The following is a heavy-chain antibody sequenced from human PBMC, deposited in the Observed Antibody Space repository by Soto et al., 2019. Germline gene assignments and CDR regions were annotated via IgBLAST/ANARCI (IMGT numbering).Heavy chain of an antibody. CDR2: ISSSGSTI. J-gene: IGHJ3*02. CDR1: GFTFSSYE. D-gene: IGHD6-13*01. V-gene: IGHV3-48*03. CDR3: AREIIAAAVHDAFDI. Sequence: GGSPRLSCAASGFTFSSYEMNWVRQAPGKGLEWVSYISSSGSTIYYADSVKGRFTISRDNAKNSLYLQMNSLRAEDTAVYYCAREIIAAAVHDAFDIWGQGTMVTVSS.